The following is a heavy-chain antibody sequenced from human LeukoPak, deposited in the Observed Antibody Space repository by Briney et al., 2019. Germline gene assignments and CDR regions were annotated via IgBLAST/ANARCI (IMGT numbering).Heavy chain of an antibody. D-gene: IGHD3-22*01. J-gene: IGHJ4*02. CDR1: GGSFTNYF. V-gene: IGHV4-34*01. CDR2: VADYGSV. Sequence: SETLSLTCAVDGGSFTNYFWSWVRQSPGKGLEWIGEVADYGSVNYNPSLQSRVTISLDTSKNHFSLKVSSMTAADTAVYYCARRRVTVIVVSTFDSWGQGTLVTVSS. CDR3: ARRRVTVIVVSTFDS.